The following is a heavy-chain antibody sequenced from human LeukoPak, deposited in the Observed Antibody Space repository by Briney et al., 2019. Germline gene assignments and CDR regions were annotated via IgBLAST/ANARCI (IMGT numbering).Heavy chain of an antibody. CDR1: GFTLRTYA. CDR2: ISGSGGST. CDR3: AKSRLYGSGSSSSDY. D-gene: IGHD3-10*01. J-gene: IGHJ4*02. Sequence: GGSLRLSCAASGFTLRTYAMSWVRQAPGKGLEWVSAISGSGGSTYYTDSVKGRFTISRDNSKNTLYLQMNSLRVEDTAVYYCAKSRLYGSGSSSSDYWGQGTLVTVSS. V-gene: IGHV3-23*01.